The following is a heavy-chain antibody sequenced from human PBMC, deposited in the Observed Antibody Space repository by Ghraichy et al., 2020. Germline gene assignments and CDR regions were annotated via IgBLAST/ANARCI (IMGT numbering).Heavy chain of an antibody. D-gene: IGHD3-16*01. CDR1: GGPISGYY. J-gene: IGHJ4*02. CDR3: ATLGGGLATPTAWATVYYFDY. Sequence: GSLRLSCVVYGGPISGYYWSWVRQPPGKGLEWIGQINHDGSTDYNPSLKSRVTISLDRSQDQFSLRLTSVTAADTAIYYCATLGGGLATPTAWATVYYFDYWDQGALVTVSS. CDR2: INHDGST. V-gene: IGHV4-34*01.